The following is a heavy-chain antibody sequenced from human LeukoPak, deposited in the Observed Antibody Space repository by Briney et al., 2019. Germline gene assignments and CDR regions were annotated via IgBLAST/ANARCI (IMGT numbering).Heavy chain of an antibody. V-gene: IGHV3-30*02. CDR3: AKDLSYGRGGFDY. CDR2: IRYDGSNK. CDR1: GFTFSSYG. Sequence: GGSLRLSCAASGFTFSSYGMHWVRQAPGKGLEWVAFIRYDGSNKYYADSVKGRFTISRDNSKNTVYLQMNSLRAEDTAVYYCAKDLSYGRGGFDYWGQGTLATVSS. D-gene: IGHD5-18*01. J-gene: IGHJ4*02.